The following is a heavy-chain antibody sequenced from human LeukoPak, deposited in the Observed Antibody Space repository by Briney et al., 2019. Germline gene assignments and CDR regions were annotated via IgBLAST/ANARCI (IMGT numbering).Heavy chain of an antibody. D-gene: IGHD2-8*01. Sequence: GGSLRLSCAASGFTFSDYYMSWIRQAPGKGLEWVSYISSSGSTIYYADSVKGRLTISRDNAKNSLYLQMNSLRAEATAVYYCAREGRNGAFDIWGQGTMVTVSS. J-gene: IGHJ3*02. CDR2: ISSSGSTI. CDR1: GFTFSDYY. V-gene: IGHV3-11*01. CDR3: AREGRNGAFDI.